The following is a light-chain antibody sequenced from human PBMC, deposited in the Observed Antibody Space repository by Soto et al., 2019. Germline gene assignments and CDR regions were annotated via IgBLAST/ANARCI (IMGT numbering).Light chain of an antibody. Sequence: IQLTQSPSSLSASVGDRVTITCRASQGISSYLAWYQQKPGKAPKLLIYAASTLQSGVPSRFSGSGSGTDFTLTISCLQSEDFATYYCQQYYSFPRTFGQGTTVDNK. V-gene: IGKV1-9*01. CDR2: AAS. CDR3: QQYYSFPRT. J-gene: IGKJ1*01. CDR1: QGISSY.